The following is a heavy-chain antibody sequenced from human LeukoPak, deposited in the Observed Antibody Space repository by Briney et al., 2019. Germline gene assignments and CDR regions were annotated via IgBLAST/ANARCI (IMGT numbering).Heavy chain of an antibody. CDR3: ARARSGYYPFDY. CDR2: INPNSGGT. V-gene: IGHV1-2*06. CDR1: GYTFTGYY. Sequence: GASVKVSCKASGYTFTGYYMHWVRQAPGQGLEWMGRINPNSGGTNYAQKFQGRVTMTRDTSISTAYMELSRLRSDDTAVYYCARARSGYYPFDYWGQGTLVTVSS. D-gene: IGHD3-3*01. J-gene: IGHJ4*02.